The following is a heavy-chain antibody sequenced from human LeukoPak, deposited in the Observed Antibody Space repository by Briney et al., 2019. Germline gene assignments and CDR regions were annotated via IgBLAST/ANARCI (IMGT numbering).Heavy chain of an antibody. CDR1: GFTFSNYW. D-gene: IGHD5-18*01. CDR2: LKSKTSGETA. CDR3: TTTGYNCGYGLDY. J-gene: IGHJ4*02. Sequence: PGGSLRLSCAASGFTFSNYWMSWVRQAPGKGLEWVGRLKSKTSGETADYTAPVKGRFTISREDSKNTQYLQRNSLRSEDTAIYYCTTTGYNCGYGLDYCGQGTLVTVSS. V-gene: IGHV3-15*01.